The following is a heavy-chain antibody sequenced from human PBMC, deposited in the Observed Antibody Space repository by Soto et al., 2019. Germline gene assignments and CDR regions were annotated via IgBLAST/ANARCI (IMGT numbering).Heavy chain of an antibody. CDR2: INPNSGGT. J-gene: IGHJ3*02. CDR1: GYTFTGYY. D-gene: IGHD4-17*01. Sequence: DSVQVSCKASGYTFTGYYMHWVRQAPGQGLEWMGWINPNSGGTNYAQKFQGRVTMTRDTSISTAYMELSRLRSDDTAVYYCAREFATVNRDDFDIWGQGTMVTVSS. V-gene: IGHV1-2*02. CDR3: AREFATVNRDDFDI.